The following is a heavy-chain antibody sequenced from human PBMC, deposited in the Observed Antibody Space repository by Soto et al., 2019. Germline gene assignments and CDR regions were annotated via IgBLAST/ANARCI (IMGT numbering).Heavy chain of an antibody. CDR1: GGSISSYY. V-gene: IGHV4-59*01. D-gene: IGHD5-12*01. CDR3: ARANSGYDAPFDY. J-gene: IGHJ4*02. CDR2: IYYSGST. Sequence: QVQLQESGPGLVKPSETLSLTCTVSGGSISSYYWSWIRQPPGKGLEWIGYIYYSGSTNYNPSLKSRVTISVDTSKNQFSLKLSSVTAADTAVYYCARANSGYDAPFDYWGQGTLVTVSS.